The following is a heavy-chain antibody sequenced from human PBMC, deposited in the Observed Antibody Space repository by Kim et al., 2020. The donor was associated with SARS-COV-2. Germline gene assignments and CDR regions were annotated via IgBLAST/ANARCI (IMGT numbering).Heavy chain of an antibody. CDR1: GFTFSNYA. V-gene: IGHV3-30*04. Sequence: GGSLRLSCAASGFTFSNYAMHWVRQAPGKGLEWVTIISYDGNNKYYADSVKGRFTISRDNSKNTLYLQMNSLRAEDTAVYYCARALVENGWDAEYFQHWGQGTLVTVSS. D-gene: IGHD3-9*01. J-gene: IGHJ1*01. CDR2: ISYDGNNK. CDR3: ARALVENGWDAEYFQH.